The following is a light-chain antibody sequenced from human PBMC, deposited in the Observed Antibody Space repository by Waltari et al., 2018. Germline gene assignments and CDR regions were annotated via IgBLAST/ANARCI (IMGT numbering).Light chain of an antibody. CDR2: AYS. Sequence: QSVLTQPPSVSGAPGQSVTISCTGTSSNIVAGSDVHWYQQLPGAAHKLLIYAYSNRPSGVPDRFYGSKSGTSASLAITGLQSEDEADYYCQSYDSSLTAVFGGGTKLTVL. J-gene: IGLJ3*02. CDR3: QSYDSSLTAV. V-gene: IGLV1-40*01. CDR1: SSNIVAGSD.